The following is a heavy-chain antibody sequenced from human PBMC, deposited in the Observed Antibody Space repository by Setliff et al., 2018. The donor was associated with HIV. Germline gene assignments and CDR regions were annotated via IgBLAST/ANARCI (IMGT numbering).Heavy chain of an antibody. V-gene: IGHV6-1*01. D-gene: IGHD2-21*02. J-gene: IGHJ4*02. CDR1: GDSVSSNSAA. Sequence: SQTLSLTCAISGDSVSSNSAAWNWIRQSPSRGLEWLGRTYYRSKWYNEYAVSVKSRITINPDTSKNQFSLQLNSVTPEDAAVYYCARSSRVNCGGDCYLFDYWGQGTPVTVSS. CDR3: ARSSRVNCGGDCYLFDY. CDR2: TYYRSKWYN.